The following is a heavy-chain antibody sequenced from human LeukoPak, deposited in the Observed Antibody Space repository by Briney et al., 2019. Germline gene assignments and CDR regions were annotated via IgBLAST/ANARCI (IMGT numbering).Heavy chain of an antibody. J-gene: IGHJ4*02. D-gene: IGHD5-18*01. V-gene: IGHV3-21*01. CDR2: ISSSSSYI. CDR3: ARGTNTAMGVDN. CDR1: GFTFINYS. Sequence: PGGSLRLSCAASGFTFINYSMNWVRQAPGKGLEWASSISSSSSYIYYADSVKGRFTISRDNAKNSLYLQMNSLRAEDTAVYYCARGTNTAMGVDNWGQGTLVTVSS.